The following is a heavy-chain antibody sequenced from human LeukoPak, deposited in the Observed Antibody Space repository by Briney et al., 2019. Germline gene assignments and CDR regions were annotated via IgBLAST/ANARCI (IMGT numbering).Heavy chain of an antibody. CDR2: MNPNSGNT. J-gene: IGHJ5*02. V-gene: IGHV1-8*01. Sequence: ASVKVSCKAPGYTFTSYDINWVRQATGQGLEWMGWMNPNSGNTGYAQKFQGRVTMTRNTSISTAYMELSSLRSDDTAVYYCARVVPAAIEASRVWWFDPWGQGTLVTVSS. D-gene: IGHD2-2*02. CDR3: ARVVPAAIEASRVWWFDP. CDR1: GYTFTSYD.